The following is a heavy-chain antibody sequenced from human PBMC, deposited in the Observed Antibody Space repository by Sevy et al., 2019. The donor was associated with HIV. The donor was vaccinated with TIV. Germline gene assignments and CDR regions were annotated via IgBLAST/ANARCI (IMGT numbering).Heavy chain of an antibody. CDR3: AKWGGDYSGDSLHH. D-gene: IGHD2-21*02. CDR2: ITSFDGSNK. V-gene: IGHV3-30*18. J-gene: IGHJ5*02. Sequence: GGSLRLSCAASGFIFSSHGMQWVRHAPGKGLEWVAAITSFDGSNKYYADSVKGRFTISRDNSKNTVYLQINNLRPEDTAVYYCAKWGGDYSGDSLHHWGQGILVTVSS. CDR1: GFIFSSHG.